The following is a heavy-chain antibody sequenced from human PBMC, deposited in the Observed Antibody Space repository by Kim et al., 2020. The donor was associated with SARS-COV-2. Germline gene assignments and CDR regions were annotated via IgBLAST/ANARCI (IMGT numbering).Heavy chain of an antibody. CDR3: ARVISMHGDYYDSSGIDY. Sequence: SSYSMNWVRQAPGKGLEWVSSISSSSNYIYYAGSVKGRFTISRDNAKNSLYLQMNSLRAEDTAVYYCARVISMHGDYYDSSGIDYWGQGTLAT. V-gene: IGHV3-21*01. D-gene: IGHD3-22*01. CDR1: SSYS. CDR2: ISSSSNYI. J-gene: IGHJ4*02.